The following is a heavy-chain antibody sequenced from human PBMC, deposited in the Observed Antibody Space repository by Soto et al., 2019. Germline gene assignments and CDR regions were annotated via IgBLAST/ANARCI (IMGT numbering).Heavy chain of an antibody. D-gene: IGHD1-7*01. V-gene: IGHV6-1*01. CDR1: GDSVSSNSAA. J-gene: IGHJ6*03. CDR3: AGTSSLQWYYMDV. Sequence: PSQPLSLTCVISGDSVSSNSAAWNWIRQSTSRGLEWLGRTYYRSRRYNDYAVSVRSRITVNADTSKNQFSLHLNSVTPEDTAVYYCAGTSSLQWYYMDVWDKGTTVTVSS. CDR2: TYYRSRRYN.